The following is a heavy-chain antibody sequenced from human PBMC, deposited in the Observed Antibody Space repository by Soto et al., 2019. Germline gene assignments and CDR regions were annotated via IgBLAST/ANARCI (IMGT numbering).Heavy chain of an antibody. CDR2: IYPGDSDT. CDR3: ARAGAGGKSHAWDN. CDR1: GNPFASYW. J-gene: IGHJ4*02. V-gene: IGHV5-51*01. D-gene: IGHD1-26*01. Sequence: PGESLKISCKASGNPFASYWIGCGRQMPGKGPEWMGIIYPGDSDTRYSPSFQGHITISADKSINTAYLQWSSLKASDTAIYYCARAGAGGKSHAWDNWGQGTPVTVSS.